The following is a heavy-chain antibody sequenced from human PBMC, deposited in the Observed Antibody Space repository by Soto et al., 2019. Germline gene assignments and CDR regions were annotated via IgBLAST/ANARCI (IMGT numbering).Heavy chain of an antibody. CDR2: ISAYNGNT. CDR3: ARDYTIDYDFWSGYPTQYNWFDP. V-gene: IGHV1-18*01. D-gene: IGHD3-3*01. CDR1: GYTFTSYG. J-gene: IGHJ5*02. Sequence: GASVKVSCKASGYTFTSYGISWVRQAPGQGLEWMGWISAYNGNTNYAQKLQGRVTMTTDTSTSTAYMELRSLRSDDTAVYYCARDYTIDYDFWSGYPTQYNWFDPWGQGTLVTVSS.